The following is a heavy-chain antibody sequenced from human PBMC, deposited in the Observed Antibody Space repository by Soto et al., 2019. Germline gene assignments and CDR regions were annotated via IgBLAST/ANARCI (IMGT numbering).Heavy chain of an antibody. CDR2: INHSGST. CDR1: GGSFSGYY. D-gene: IGHD2-2*01. Sequence: SETLSLTCAVYGGSFSGYYWSWIRQPPGKGLEWIGEINHSGSTNYNPSLKSRVTISVDTSKNQFSLKLSSVTAADTAVYYCARVSGSSVVSNWFDPWGQGTLVT. J-gene: IGHJ5*02. CDR3: ARVSGSSVVSNWFDP. V-gene: IGHV4-34*01.